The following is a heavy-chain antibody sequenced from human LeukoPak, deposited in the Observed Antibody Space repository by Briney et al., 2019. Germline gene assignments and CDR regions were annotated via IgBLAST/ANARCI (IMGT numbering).Heavy chain of an antibody. Sequence: SETLSLTCTVSGGSISSFYWSWIRQPPGKGLEWIGYIDYSGYIDNSGSTNYNPSLKSRVTISVDTSKNQISLKLRSVTAADTAVYYCAREDYGDPFGWFDPWGQGTLVTVSS. CDR2: IDYSGYIDNSGST. CDR3: AREDYGDPFGWFDP. CDR1: GGSISSFY. V-gene: IGHV4-59*01. J-gene: IGHJ5*02. D-gene: IGHD4-17*01.